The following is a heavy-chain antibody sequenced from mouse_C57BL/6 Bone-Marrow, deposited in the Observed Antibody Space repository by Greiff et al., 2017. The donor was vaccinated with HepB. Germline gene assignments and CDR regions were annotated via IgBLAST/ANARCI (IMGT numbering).Heavy chain of an antibody. V-gene: IGHV1-18*01. Sequence: EVQLQQSGPELVKPGASVKIPCKASGYTFTDYNMDWVKQSHGKSLEWIGDINPNNGGTIYNQKFKGKATLTVDKSSSTAYMELRSLTSEDTAVYYCARFITTVVATYYYAMDYWGQGTSVTVSS. J-gene: IGHJ4*01. CDR3: ARFITTVVATYYYAMDY. CDR2: INPNNGGT. D-gene: IGHD1-1*01. CDR1: GYTFTDYN.